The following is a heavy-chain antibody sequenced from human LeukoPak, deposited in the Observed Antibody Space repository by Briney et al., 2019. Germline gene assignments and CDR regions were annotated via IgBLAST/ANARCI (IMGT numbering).Heavy chain of an antibody. CDR3: AMDGQGEDIVATLTFDY. CDR1: GFTFSSYA. CDR2: ISYDGSNK. D-gene: IGHD5-12*01. Sequence: GGSLRLSRAASGFTFSSYAMHWVRQAPGKGLEWVAVISYDGSNKYYADSVKGRFTISRDNTKNTLYLQMNSLRAEDTAVYYFAMDGQGEDIVATLTFDYWGQGTLVTVSS. V-gene: IGHV3-30*04. J-gene: IGHJ4*02.